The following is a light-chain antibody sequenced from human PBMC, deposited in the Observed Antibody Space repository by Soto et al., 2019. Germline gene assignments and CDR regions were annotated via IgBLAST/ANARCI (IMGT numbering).Light chain of an antibody. V-gene: IGKV1-27*01. CDR1: RDISNY. CDR3: QQYDTDPLT. Sequence: DIQVTQSPSSLSASLGDRVSITCRASRDISNYLAWYQQKPGQVPRLLIFGASTLHSGVPSRFSGSGSGTDFTLTITSLQPEDIATYFCQQYDTDPLTFGGGTKV. CDR2: GAS. J-gene: IGKJ4*01.